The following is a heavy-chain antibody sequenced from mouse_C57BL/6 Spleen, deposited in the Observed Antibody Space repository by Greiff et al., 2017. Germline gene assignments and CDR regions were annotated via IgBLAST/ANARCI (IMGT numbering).Heavy chain of an antibody. D-gene: IGHD1-1*01. V-gene: IGHV5-17*01. Sequence: EVQGVESGGGLVKPGGSLKLSCAASGFTFSDYGMHWVRQAPEKGLEWVAYISSGSSTIYYAATVKGRFTISRDNAKNTLFLQMTSLRSEDTAMYDCAKAGNYGSSYGAMDYWGQGTSVTVSS. CDR3: AKAGNYGSSYGAMDY. CDR2: ISSGSSTI. J-gene: IGHJ4*01. CDR1: GFTFSDYG.